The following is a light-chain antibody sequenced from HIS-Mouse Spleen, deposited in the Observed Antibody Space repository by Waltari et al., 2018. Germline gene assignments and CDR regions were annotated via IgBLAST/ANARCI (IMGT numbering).Light chain of an antibody. CDR1: KLGDKY. J-gene: IGLJ2*01. CDR3: QAWDSSADVV. Sequence: SYELTQPSPVSVSPGQPASITCTGDKLGDKYACWYQQKPGQSLVLVIYQESKRPSGISGRFSGSNSGSAATLTISGTQAMNDADFYCQAWDSSADVVFCGGTKLTVL. V-gene: IGLV3-1*01. CDR2: QES.